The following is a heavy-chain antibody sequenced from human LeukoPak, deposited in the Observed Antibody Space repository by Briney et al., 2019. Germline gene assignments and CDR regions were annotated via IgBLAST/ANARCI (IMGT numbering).Heavy chain of an antibody. CDR2: IRYYASTK. J-gene: IGHJ4*02. CDR3: AKKEL. V-gene: IGHV3-30*02. D-gene: IGHD1-7*01. Sequence: PGNVLDSLAFIRYYASTKYYADSVKRRFTISRDNSKNTLYLQMNSLRAEDTAVYYCAKKELWGPGTLVTVSS.